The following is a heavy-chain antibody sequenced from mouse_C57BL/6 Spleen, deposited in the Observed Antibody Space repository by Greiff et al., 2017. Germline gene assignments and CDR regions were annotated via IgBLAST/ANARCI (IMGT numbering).Heavy chain of an antibody. Sequence: EVQRVESGPGLVKPSQSLSLTCSVTGYSITSGYYWNWIRQFPGNKLEWMGYISYDGSNNYNPSLKNRISITRDTSQNQFFLKLNSVTTEDTATYYCATYYSSFDYWGQGTTLTVSS. CDR3: ATYYSSFDY. CDR2: ISYDGSN. V-gene: IGHV3-6*01. J-gene: IGHJ2*01. CDR1: GYSITSGYY. D-gene: IGHD2-5*01.